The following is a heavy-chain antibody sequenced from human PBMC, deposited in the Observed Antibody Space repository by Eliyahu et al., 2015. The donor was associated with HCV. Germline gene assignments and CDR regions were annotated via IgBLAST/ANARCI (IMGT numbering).Heavy chain of an antibody. Sequence: EVQLLESGGGLVQPGGSLRLSCAASGFTFSSYAMSXVRQAPGKGLEWVSAISGSGGSTYYADSVKGRFTISRDNSKNTLYLQMNSLRAEDTAVYYCAKVQLLDYGDYFPEEDHGSFDYWGQGTLVTVSS. CDR3: AKVQLLDYGDYFPEEDHGSFDY. CDR1: GFTFSSYA. V-gene: IGHV3-23*01. CDR2: ISGSGGST. J-gene: IGHJ4*02. D-gene: IGHD4-17*01.